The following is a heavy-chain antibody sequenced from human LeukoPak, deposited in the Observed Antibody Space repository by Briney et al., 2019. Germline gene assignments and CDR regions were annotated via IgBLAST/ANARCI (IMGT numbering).Heavy chain of an antibody. J-gene: IGHJ5*02. V-gene: IGHV1-18*01. CDR2: ISAYNGNT. CDR3: ARDRIVGGKAYNWFDP. CDR1: GYTFTSYG. Sequence: EASVKVSCKASGYTFTSYGISWVRQAPGQGLEWMGWISAYNGNTNYAQKFQGRVTMTRDTSISTAYMELSRLRSDDTAVYYCARDRIVGGKAYNWFDPWGQGTLVTVSS. D-gene: IGHD1-26*01.